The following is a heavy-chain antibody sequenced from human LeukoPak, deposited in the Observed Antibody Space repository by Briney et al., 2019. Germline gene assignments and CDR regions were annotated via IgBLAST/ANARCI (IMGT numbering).Heavy chain of an antibody. CDR3: ARPAGGQPHVGFDI. J-gene: IGHJ3*02. Sequence: GASVKVSCKASGYTFISYYIHWVRQAPGQGLEWMGIINPSGGSTSYAQKFQGRVTMTRDMSTSTVYMELSSLRSEDTAVYYCARPAGGQPHVGFDIWGQGTMVTVSS. V-gene: IGHV1-46*01. CDR1: GYTFISYY. D-gene: IGHD3-10*01. CDR2: INPSGGST.